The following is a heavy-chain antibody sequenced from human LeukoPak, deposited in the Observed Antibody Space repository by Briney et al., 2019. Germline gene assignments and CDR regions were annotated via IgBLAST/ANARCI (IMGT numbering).Heavy chain of an antibody. CDR3: ARVSGYDWESFYDY. J-gene: IGHJ4*02. CDR1: RGAISSSNYY. CDR2: IFYSGTT. D-gene: IGHD5-12*01. Sequence: SETLSLTCSVSRGAISSSNYYWGWIRQPPGKGLEWIGNIFYSGTTYYNPSLPSLKSRVSILVDTSKNQFSLKLSSVTAADTAVYYCARVSGYDWESFYDYWGQGTLVTVSS. V-gene: IGHV4-39*07.